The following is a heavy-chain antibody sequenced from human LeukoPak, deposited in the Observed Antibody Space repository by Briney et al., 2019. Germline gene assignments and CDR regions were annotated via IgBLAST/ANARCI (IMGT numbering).Heavy chain of an antibody. CDR3: AKDVGKWESLHFFDY. Sequence: GGSLRLSCLTSGFTFSTNAMSWVRQAPGKGLEWISGISGSGASTYYADSVTGRFTISRDNSRNTLYLQMNSLRGDDTAVYYCAKDVGKWESLHFFDYWGQGTLVPVSS. J-gene: IGHJ4*02. CDR1: GFTFSTNA. D-gene: IGHD1-26*01. V-gene: IGHV3-23*01. CDR2: ISGSGAST.